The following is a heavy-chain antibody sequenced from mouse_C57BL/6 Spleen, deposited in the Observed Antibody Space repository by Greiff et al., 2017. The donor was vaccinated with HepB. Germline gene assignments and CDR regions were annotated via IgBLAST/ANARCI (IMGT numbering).Heavy chain of an antibody. J-gene: IGHJ1*03. Sequence: VQLKESGPGLVQPSQSLSITCTVSGFSLTSYGVHWVRQSPGKGLEWLGVIWSGGSTDYNAAFISRLSISKDNSKSQVFFKMNSLQADDTAIYYCARNWRGIYYDYDEYFDVWGTGTTVTVSS. CDR2: IWSGGST. V-gene: IGHV2-2*01. CDR3: ARNWRGIYYDYDEYFDV. CDR1: GFSLTSYG. D-gene: IGHD2-4*01.